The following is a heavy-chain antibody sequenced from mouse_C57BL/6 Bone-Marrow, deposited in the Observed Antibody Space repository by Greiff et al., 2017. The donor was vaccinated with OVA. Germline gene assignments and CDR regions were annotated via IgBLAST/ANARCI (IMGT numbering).Heavy chain of an antibody. D-gene: IGHD1-1*01. J-gene: IGHJ1*03. CDR2: ISSGGDYI. CDR1: GFTFSSYA. Sequence: EVKVVESGEGLVKPGGSLKLSCAASGFTFSSYAMSWVRQTPEKRLEWVAYISSGGDYIYYADTVKGRFTISRDNARNTLYLQMSSLKSEDTAMYYCTIYGRWYFDVWGTGTTVTVSS. V-gene: IGHV5-9-1*02. CDR3: TIYGRWYFDV.